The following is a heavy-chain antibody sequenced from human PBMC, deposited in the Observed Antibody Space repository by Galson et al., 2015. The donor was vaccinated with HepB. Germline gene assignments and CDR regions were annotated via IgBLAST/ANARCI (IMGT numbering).Heavy chain of an antibody. CDR3: ASPSSGWYEGRYFHH. D-gene: IGHD6-13*01. CDR2: ISYDVSEK. Sequence: SLRLSCAVSGFIFSDYAMHWVRQAPGKGLEWVALISYDVSEKYYADSVKGRFTISRDNSKNGLFLQMSSLTTEDTALYYCASPSSGWYEGRYFHHWGQGTPVTVSS. CDR1: GFIFSDYA. V-gene: IGHV3-30*04. J-gene: IGHJ1*01.